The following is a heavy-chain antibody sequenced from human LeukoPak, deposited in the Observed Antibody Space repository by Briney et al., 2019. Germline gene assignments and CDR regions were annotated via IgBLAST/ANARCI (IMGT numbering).Heavy chain of an antibody. Sequence: PSETLSLTCTVSGGSISGYYWSWIRQPPGKGLEWIGYISYSGNSHYNPSLKSRVTISVDSSKTQFSLKLTSVTAADTAFYYCARHIEGEGLDYWGQGTLVTVSS. D-gene: IGHD3-16*01. CDR3: ARHIEGEGLDY. CDR2: ISYSGNS. J-gene: IGHJ4*02. V-gene: IGHV4-59*08. CDR1: GGSISGYY.